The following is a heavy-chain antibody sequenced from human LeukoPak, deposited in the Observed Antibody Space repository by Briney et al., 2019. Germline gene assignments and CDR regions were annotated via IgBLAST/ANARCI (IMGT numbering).Heavy chain of an antibody. CDR1: GYTLTYDD. CDR2: VEAEDGGR. CDR3: GTVTSAYDGSPFGY. Sequence: ASVKISCTVAGYTLTYDDVHWVQQGPGKGKEWKRLVEAEDGGRIYADTTDNRVTITTDTSTDTAYMELSGLRAEDAAVYYCGTVTSAYDGSPFGYWGQGTLVTVSS. D-gene: IGHD5-24*01. J-gene: IGHJ4*02. V-gene: IGHV1-69-2*01.